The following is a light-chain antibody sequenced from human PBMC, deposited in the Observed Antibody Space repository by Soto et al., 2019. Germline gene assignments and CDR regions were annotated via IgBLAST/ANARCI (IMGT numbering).Light chain of an antibody. Sequence: VLPQSPGPLSLSPGERATLSCRASQSVSSYLSWYQQKPGQAPRLLIYDASNRATGIPARSSGSGSGTDFTLTISSLEPEDFAVYYCQQRSNWPITFAQGTRLANK. V-gene: IGKV3-11*01. CDR3: QQRSNWPIT. CDR2: DAS. CDR1: QSVSSY. J-gene: IGKJ5*01.